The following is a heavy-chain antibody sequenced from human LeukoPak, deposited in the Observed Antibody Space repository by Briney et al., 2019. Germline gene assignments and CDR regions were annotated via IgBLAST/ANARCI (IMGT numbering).Heavy chain of an antibody. D-gene: IGHD6-19*01. V-gene: IGHV4-34*01. CDR3: ARGPPNIAVAGTIYHYYGMDV. Sequence: PSETLSLTCAVYGGSFSGYYWSWIRQPPGKGLEWIGEINHSGSTNYNPSLKSRVTIPVDTSKNQFSLKLSSVTAADTAVYYCARGPPNIAVAGTIYHYYGMDVWGQGTTVTVSS. CDR1: GGSFSGYY. J-gene: IGHJ6*02. CDR2: INHSGST.